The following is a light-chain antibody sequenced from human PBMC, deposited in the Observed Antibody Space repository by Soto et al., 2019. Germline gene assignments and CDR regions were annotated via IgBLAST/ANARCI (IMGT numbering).Light chain of an antibody. CDR1: KLGDKY. V-gene: IGLV3-1*01. CDR3: QAWDSSTAGV. J-gene: IGLJ1*01. Sequence: SYELTQPPSVSVSPGQTASITCSGDKLGDKYACWYQQKPGQSPVLVIYQDSKRPSGIPERFSGSNSGNTATLTISGTQAMDEADYYCQAWDSSTAGVFGTGT. CDR2: QDS.